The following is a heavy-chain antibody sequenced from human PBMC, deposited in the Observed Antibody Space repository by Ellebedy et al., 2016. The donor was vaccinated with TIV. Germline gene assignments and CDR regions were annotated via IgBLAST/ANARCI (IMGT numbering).Heavy chain of an antibody. CDR1: GYTFISYA. Sequence: AASVKVSCKASGYTFISYAMHWVRQPPGQRLEWMGWNNAGNGYTKYSQNFQGRVTITWDTSASTAYMELSSLRSEDTAVYYCARYFGGYTYGLAAFDIWGQGTMVTVSS. V-gene: IGHV1-3*01. J-gene: IGHJ3*02. CDR3: ARYFGGYTYGLAAFDI. CDR2: NNAGNGYT. D-gene: IGHD5-18*01.